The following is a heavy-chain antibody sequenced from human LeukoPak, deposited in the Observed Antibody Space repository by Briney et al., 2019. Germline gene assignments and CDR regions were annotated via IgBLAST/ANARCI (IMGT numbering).Heavy chain of an antibody. Sequence: GASVKVFCKASGYTFTGYYMHWVRQAPGQGLEWMGWINPNSGGTNYAQKFQGRVTMTRDTSISTAYMELSRLRSDDTAVYYCARRGSGWYPNYYDSSGYYVYWGQGTLVTVSS. D-gene: IGHD3-22*01. J-gene: IGHJ4*02. CDR2: INPNSGGT. CDR1: GYTFTGYY. CDR3: ARRGSGWYPNYYDSSGYYVY. V-gene: IGHV1-2*02.